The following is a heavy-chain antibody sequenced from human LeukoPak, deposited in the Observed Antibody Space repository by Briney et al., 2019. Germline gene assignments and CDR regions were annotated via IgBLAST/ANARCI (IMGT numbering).Heavy chain of an antibody. J-gene: IGHJ4*02. CDR2: TDPKSDVT. CDR1: GFTFTSYY. D-gene: IGHD3-10*01. Sequence: ASVKVSCKASGFTFTSYYMHWVRQAPGEGLEWMGWTDPKSDVTNYAQKFQGRVAMTRDTSISTAYMELSRLIYDDTAVYYCARAGRSTFGVLNYCFDYWGQGALVTVSS. CDR3: ARAGRSTFGVLNYCFDY. V-gene: IGHV1-2*02.